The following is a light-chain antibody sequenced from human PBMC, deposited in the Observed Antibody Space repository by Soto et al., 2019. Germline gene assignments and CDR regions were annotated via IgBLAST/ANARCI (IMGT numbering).Light chain of an antibody. J-gene: IGLJ3*02. V-gene: IGLV2-14*01. CDR1: SSDVGVYNY. CDR3: SSYTSSNTWV. Sequence: QSALTQPAYVSGSPGQSITFSCTGTSSDVGVYNYVSWYQQHPGKAPKLMIYEVSHRPSGVSNRFSGSKSGNTASLTISGLQAEDEADYYCSSYTSSNTWVFGGGTKLTVL. CDR2: EVS.